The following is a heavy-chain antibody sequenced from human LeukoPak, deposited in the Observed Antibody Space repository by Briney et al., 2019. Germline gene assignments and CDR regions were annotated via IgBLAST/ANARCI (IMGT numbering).Heavy chain of an antibody. J-gene: IGHJ4*02. CDR2: INHSGST. CDR3: ATSGRDGYNDFDY. CDR1: GGSFSGYY. V-gene: IGHV4-34*01. Sequence: PSETLSLTCAVYGGSFSGYYWSWIRQPPGKGLEWIGEINHSGSTNYNPSLKSRVTISVDTSKNQFSLKLSSVTAADTAVYYCATSGRDGYNDFDYWGQGTLVTVSS. D-gene: IGHD5-24*01.